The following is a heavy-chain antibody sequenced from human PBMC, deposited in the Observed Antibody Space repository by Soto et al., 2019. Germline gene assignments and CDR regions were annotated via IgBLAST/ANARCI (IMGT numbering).Heavy chain of an antibody. J-gene: IGHJ6*02. V-gene: IGHV3-30*03. CDR1: GFTFSTYD. D-gene: IGHD2-2*01. CDR2: MSSDGNNK. CDR3: ATDGCSTTRCSTVYYYDDMDV. Sequence: QVQLVESGGGVVQPGRSMRLSCAASGFTFSTYDMHWVRQAQCKGLEWVALMSSDGNNKYYANSVKGRFTISRHNSQNTLDLPMNTLRVEDTAVYYCATDGCSTTRCSTVYYYDDMDVWGQGTTGTVSS.